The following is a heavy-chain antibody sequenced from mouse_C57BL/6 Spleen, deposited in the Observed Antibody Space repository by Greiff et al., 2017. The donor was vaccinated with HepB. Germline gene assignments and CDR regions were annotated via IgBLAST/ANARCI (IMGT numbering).Heavy chain of an antibody. CDR1: GFTFSSYG. J-gene: IGHJ2*01. V-gene: IGHV5-6*01. D-gene: IGHD1-1*01. CDR2: ISSGGSYT. Sequence: EVKLMESGGDLVKPGGSLKLSCVASGFTFSSYGMSWVRQTPDKRLEWVATISSGGSYTYYPDSVKGRFTISRDNAKNTLYLQMSSLKSEDTAMYYCARQDGSRVPPFDYWGQGTTLTVSS. CDR3: ARQDGSRVPPFDY.